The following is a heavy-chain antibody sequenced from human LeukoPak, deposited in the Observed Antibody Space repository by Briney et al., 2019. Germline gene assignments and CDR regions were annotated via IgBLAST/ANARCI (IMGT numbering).Heavy chain of an antibody. V-gene: IGHV3-11*04. D-gene: IGHD5-18*01. CDR2: ISSSGSTI. Sequence: GGSLRLSCAASGFTFSDYYMSWIRQAPGKGLEWVSYISSSGSTIYYADSVKVRFTISRDNAKNSLYLQMNSLRAEDTAVYYCARGLGYSYGPPRYYYYYYMDVWGKGTTVTVSS. J-gene: IGHJ6*03. CDR3: ARGLGYSYGPPRYYYYYYMDV. CDR1: GFTFSDYY.